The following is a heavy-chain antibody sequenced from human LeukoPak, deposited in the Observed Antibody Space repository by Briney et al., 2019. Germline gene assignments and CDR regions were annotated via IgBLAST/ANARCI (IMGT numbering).Heavy chain of an antibody. V-gene: IGHV4-30-2*01. CDR2: IYHSGST. D-gene: IGHD5-12*01. CDR3: ARSPGGIVATIGAFDI. CDR1: GGSISSGGYY. Sequence: SETPSLTCAVSGGSISSGGYYWSWIRQPPGKGLEWIGYIYHSGSTYYNPSLKSRVTISVDRSKNQFSLKLSSVTAADTAVYYCARSPGGIVATIGAFDIWGQGTMVTVSS. J-gene: IGHJ3*02.